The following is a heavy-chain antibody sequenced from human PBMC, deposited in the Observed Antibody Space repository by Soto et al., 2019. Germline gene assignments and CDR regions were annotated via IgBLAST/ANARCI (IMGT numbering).Heavy chain of an antibody. V-gene: IGHV4-61*08. CDR1: GGSVSRSGYY. D-gene: IGHD6-13*01. Sequence: SETLSLTCSVSGGSVSRSGYYWTWIRQPPGKGLEYIGYIHYSGSTISNPSIKSRVTISVDTSKNQFSLTLTSVTAAETAVYYCARINWSGCSWYYFDYWGQGALVTVSS. J-gene: IGHJ4*02. CDR2: IHYSGST. CDR3: ARINWSGCSWYYFDY.